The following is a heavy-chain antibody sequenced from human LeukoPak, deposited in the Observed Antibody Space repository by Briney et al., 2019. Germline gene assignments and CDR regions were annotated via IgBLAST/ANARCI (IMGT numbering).Heavy chain of an antibody. CDR2: ISTSSSTI. D-gene: IGHD3-22*01. V-gene: IGHV3-48*01. Sequence: GGSLRLSCAASGFTFSSYSMNWVRQAPGKGLEWVSYISTSSSTIYYADSVKGRFTISRDIAKNSLYLQMNSLRAEDTAAYYCARDPYYYDSSGYYRDDYFDYWGQGTLVTVSS. CDR1: GFTFSSYS. J-gene: IGHJ4*02. CDR3: ARDPYYYDSSGYYRDDYFDY.